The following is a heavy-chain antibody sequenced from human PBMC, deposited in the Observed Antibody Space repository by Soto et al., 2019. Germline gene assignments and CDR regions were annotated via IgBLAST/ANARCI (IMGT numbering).Heavy chain of an antibody. CDR3: VRTSLVVAAATREDY. V-gene: IGHV3-74*01. CDR2: INSDGSST. CDR1: GFTFSSYW. Sequence: EVQLVESGGGLVQPGGSLRLSCAASGFTFSSYWMHWVRQAPGKGLVWVSRINSDGSSTSYADSVKGRFTISRDNAKNTLYLQMNNLRDEDTAVYYCVRTSLVVAAATREDYWGQGNLVTDSS. D-gene: IGHD2-15*01. J-gene: IGHJ4*02.